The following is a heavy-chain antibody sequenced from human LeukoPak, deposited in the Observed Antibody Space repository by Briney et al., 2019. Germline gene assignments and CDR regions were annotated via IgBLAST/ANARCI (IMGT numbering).Heavy chain of an antibody. J-gene: IGHJ6*03. CDR1: GGTFSNNA. V-gene: IGHV1-69*01. D-gene: IGHD4-11*01. CDR3: ATSGYRNSFGGNYYYYMDV. Sequence: GASMKVSCKASGGTFSNNAISWVRQAPGQGLEWMGGIIPIFGTADYPQKFQDRVTITADESTSTAYMELSSLRSEDTAVYYWATSGYRNSFGGNYYYYMDVWDNGTTVTVSS. CDR2: IIPIFGTA.